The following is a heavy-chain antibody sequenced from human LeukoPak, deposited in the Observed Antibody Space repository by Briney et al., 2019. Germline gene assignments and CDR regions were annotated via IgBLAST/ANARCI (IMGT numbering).Heavy chain of an antibody. D-gene: IGHD2-2*01. V-gene: IGHV3-23*01. Sequence: GGSLRLSCAASGFTFRYYAMNWVRQAPGKRLEWVSAVSADGDSTYYADSVKGRFTISRDNSKNTLYLQMNSLRPGDTAVYYCAKRRYCTSTSCHDFDYWGQGTLVTVSS. CDR3: AKRRYCTSTSCHDFDY. CDR1: GFTFRYYA. CDR2: VSADGDST. J-gene: IGHJ4*02.